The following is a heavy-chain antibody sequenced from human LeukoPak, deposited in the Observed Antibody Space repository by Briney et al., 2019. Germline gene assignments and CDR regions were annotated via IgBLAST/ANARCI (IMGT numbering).Heavy chain of an antibody. J-gene: IGHJ4*02. CDR3: ARDPGSLDTAMAFDY. V-gene: IGHV1-69*05. Sequence: SVKVSCKASGGTFSSYAISWVRQAPGQGLEWMGRIIPIFGTANYAQKFQRRVTITTDESTSTAYMELSSLRSEDTAVYYCARDPGSLDTAMAFDYWGQGTLVTVSS. CDR1: GGTFSSYA. CDR2: IIPIFGTA. D-gene: IGHD5-18*01.